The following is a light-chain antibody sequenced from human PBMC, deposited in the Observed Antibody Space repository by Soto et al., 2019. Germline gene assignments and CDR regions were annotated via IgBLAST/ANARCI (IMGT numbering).Light chain of an antibody. V-gene: IGKV1-5*03. CDR3: QQYNGYSTWT. CDR2: KAS. Sequence: DIPITQSPSTLSGSVGDRVTITCRASQTISSWLAWYQQKPGKAPKLLIYKASTLKSGVPSRFSGSGSGTEFTLTISNLQPDDFATYYCQQYNGYSTWTFDQGTKVDIK. J-gene: IGKJ1*01. CDR1: QTISSW.